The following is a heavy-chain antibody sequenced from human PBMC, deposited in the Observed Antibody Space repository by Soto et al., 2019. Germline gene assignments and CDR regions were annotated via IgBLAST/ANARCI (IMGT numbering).Heavy chain of an antibody. CDR2: TRNKANSYTT. D-gene: IGHD2-15*01. CDR1: GFILSDHY. CDR3: ARVISGTYHFDY. V-gene: IGHV3-72*01. Sequence: EVQLVESGGGLVQPGGSLRLSCAASGFILSDHYMDWVRQAPGKGLEWVGRTRNKANSYTTEYAASVKGRFTISRDDANNSLYLQMNSLKTEDTAVYFCARVISGTYHFDYWGQGTLVTVSS. J-gene: IGHJ4*02.